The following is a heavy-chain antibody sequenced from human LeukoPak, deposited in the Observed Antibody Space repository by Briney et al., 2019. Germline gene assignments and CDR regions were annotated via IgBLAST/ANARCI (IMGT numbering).Heavy chain of an antibody. CDR1: GGSISSGDYY. J-gene: IGHJ4*02. CDR3: ARYSGYDSPVAG. CDR2: IYYSGST. V-gene: IGHV4-30-4*01. Sequence: PSETLSLTCTVSGGSISSGDYYWSWIHQPPGKGLEWIGYIYYSGSTYYNPSLKSRVTISVDTSKNQFSLKLSSVTAADTAVYYCARYSGYDSPVAGWGQGTLVTVSS. D-gene: IGHD5-12*01.